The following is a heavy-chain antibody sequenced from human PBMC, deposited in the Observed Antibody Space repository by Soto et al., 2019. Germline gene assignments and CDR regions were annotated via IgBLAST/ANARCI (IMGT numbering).Heavy chain of an antibody. CDR3: ARGGRGYSYGSFDY. V-gene: IGHV4-30-2*01. D-gene: IGHD5-18*01. Sequence: SETLSLTCAVSGGSISSGGYSWSWIRQPPGKGLEWIRYIYHSGSTYYNPSLKSRVTISVDRSMNQFSLKLSSVTAADTAVYYCARGGRGYSYGSFDYWGQGTLVTVSS. CDR2: IYHSGST. CDR1: GGSISSGGYS. J-gene: IGHJ4*02.